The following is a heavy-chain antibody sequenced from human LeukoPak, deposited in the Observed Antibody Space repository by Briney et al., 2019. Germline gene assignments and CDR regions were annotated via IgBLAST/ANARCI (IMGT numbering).Heavy chain of an antibody. Sequence: PGGSLRLSCAASGFTFSSSAMSWVRQAPGKGLEWVSVIGGSNGITFYVGSVKGRFTISRDNSKDTLYLQMNSLRAEVTAVYYCARNENSGWGYFDYWGQGTLVTVSS. CDR2: IGGSNGIT. D-gene: IGHD5-12*01. CDR3: ARNENSGWGYFDY. CDR1: GFTFSSSA. J-gene: IGHJ4*02. V-gene: IGHV3-23*01.